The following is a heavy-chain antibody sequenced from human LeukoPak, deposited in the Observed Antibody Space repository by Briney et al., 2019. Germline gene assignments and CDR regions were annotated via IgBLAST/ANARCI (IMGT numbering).Heavy chain of an antibody. CDR2: LKQDGSEK. Sequence: GGSLRLSCAASGFIFNNYWMSWVRQGPGKGLEWVAYLKQDGSEKYYVDSVKGRCTIYRDNAKNSLYLQMDSLRAEDTAVYYCARVAGIYGNAFDIWGQGTMVTVSS. D-gene: IGHD1-26*01. J-gene: IGHJ3*02. V-gene: IGHV3-7*01. CDR1: GFIFNNYW. CDR3: ARVAGIYGNAFDI.